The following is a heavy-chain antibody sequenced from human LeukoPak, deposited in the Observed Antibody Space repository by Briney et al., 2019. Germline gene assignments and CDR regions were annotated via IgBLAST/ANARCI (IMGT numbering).Heavy chain of an antibody. CDR1: GFTLSSYA. Sequence: PGGSLRLSCTASGFTLSSYAMSWVRQAPGKGLEWVSSISGSGGSTHYADSVKGRFTISRDKTKNTLYLQMNSLRAEDTAVYYCAKSSYYDASGYYREYYFDYWGQGTLVTVSS. CDR3: AKSSYYDASGYYREYYFDY. J-gene: IGHJ4*02. D-gene: IGHD3-22*01. V-gene: IGHV3-23*01. CDR2: ISGSGGST.